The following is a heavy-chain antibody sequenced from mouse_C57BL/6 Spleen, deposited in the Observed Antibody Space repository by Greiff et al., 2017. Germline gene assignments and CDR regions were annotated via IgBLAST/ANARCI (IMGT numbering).Heavy chain of an antibody. CDR3: ARGTAQATWFAY. V-gene: IGHV1-53*01. Sequence: QVQLQQPGTELVKPGASVTLSCKASGYTFTSYWMHWVKQRPGQGLEWIGNINPSTGGTNYNGKFKGKATLTGDKSSSTAYMQRSSLTSEDSAVYYCARGTAQATWFAYWGQGTLVTVSA. CDR2: INPSTGGT. CDR1: GYTFTSYW. J-gene: IGHJ3*01. D-gene: IGHD3-2*02.